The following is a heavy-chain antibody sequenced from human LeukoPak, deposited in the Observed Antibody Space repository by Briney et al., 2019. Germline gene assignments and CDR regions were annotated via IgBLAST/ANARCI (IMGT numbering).Heavy chain of an antibody. D-gene: IGHD3-3*01. Sequence: GGSLRLSCAASGFTFSSYAMSWVRQAPGKGLEWVSAISGSDSSTYYADSVKGRFTISRDNSKNMLYLQMNSLRAEDTAVYYCAKDNRGDFWSGYYDYWGQGTLVTVSS. CDR3: AKDNRGDFWSGYYDY. CDR1: GFTFSSYA. J-gene: IGHJ4*02. V-gene: IGHV3-23*01. CDR2: ISGSDSST.